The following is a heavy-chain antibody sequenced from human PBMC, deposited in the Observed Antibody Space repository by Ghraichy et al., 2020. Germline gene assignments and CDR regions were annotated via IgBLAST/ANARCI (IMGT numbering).Heavy chain of an antibody. V-gene: IGHV3-48*04. Sequence: GESLNISCAASGLAFNIYNMNWVRQTPGKEPEWISYIDFKSRNIYYAESVRGRFTISRDNARNSLYLQMNNLRAEDTAVYYCTTDKWGFKFWGQGTLVSVSS. CDR2: IDFKSRNI. CDR1: GLAFNIYN. CDR3: TTDKWGFKF. D-gene: IGHD7-27*01. J-gene: IGHJ4*02.